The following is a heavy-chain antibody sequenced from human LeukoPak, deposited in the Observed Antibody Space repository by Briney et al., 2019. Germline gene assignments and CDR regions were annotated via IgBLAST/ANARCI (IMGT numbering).Heavy chain of an antibody. D-gene: IGHD5-24*01. CDR1: GFTFSSYG. CDR2: ISGSGGNT. V-gene: IGHV3-23*01. J-gene: IGHJ4*02. CDR3: AKWLHRAVDY. Sequence: QTGGSLRLSCAASGFTFSSYGMSWVRQAPGKGLEWVSAISGSGGNTYYADSVKGRFTISRDNSKNTLYLQMNSLRAEDTAVYYCAKWLHRAVDYWGQGTLVTVSS.